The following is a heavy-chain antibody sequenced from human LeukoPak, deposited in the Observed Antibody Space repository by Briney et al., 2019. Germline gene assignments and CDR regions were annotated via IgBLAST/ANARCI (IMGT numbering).Heavy chain of an antibody. Sequence: PSGTLSLTCAVSGDSITSSNWWSWVRQPPEKGLEWIGEIYHSGNTNYNPPLKSRVTISLDTSKNQFSLKLSSVTAADTAVYYCASWKTGTAAFDYWGQGTLVTVSS. CDR1: GDSITSSNW. J-gene: IGHJ4*02. CDR3: ASWKTGTAAFDY. V-gene: IGHV4-4*02. D-gene: IGHD1-1*01. CDR2: IYHSGNT.